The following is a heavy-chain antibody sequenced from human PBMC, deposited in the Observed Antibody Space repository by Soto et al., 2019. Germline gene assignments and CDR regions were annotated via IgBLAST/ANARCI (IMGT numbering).Heavy chain of an antibody. CDR1: GFTFSSYA. CDR2: ISGSGGST. Sequence: GGSIRLSCTASGFTFSSYAMSWVRQAPGKGLEWVSAISGSGGSTYYADSVKGRFTISRDNSKNTLYLQMNSLRAEDTAVYYCARKYYYGSGSYLQDYYYCMDVWGKGTTVTVSS. J-gene: IGHJ6*03. D-gene: IGHD3-10*01. CDR3: ARKYYYGSGSYLQDYYYCMDV. V-gene: IGHV3-23*01.